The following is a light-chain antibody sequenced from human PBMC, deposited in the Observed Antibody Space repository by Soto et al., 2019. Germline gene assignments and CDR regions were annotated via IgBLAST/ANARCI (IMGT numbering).Light chain of an antibody. CDR1: SSDVGGYNF. Sequence: SALTQPRSVSGSPGQSVTISCTGTSSDVGGYNFVSWYQHQPGKAPKFMIYEVDKRPSGVPDRFSGSKSGNTASLTISGLQTEDEGDYYCCSYAGNYVVFGGGTKVTVL. CDR2: EVD. CDR3: CSYAGNYVV. J-gene: IGLJ2*01. V-gene: IGLV2-11*01.